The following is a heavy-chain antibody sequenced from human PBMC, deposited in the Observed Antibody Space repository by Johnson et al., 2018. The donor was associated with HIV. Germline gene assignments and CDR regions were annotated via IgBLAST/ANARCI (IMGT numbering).Heavy chain of an antibody. CDR3: AKGGANDAFDI. CDR1: GFTFSSYW. D-gene: IGHD3-16*01. V-gene: IGHV3-30*18. J-gene: IGHJ3*02. Sequence: VQLVESGGGLVQPGGSLRLSCAASGFTFSSYWMSWVRQAPGKGLEWVAVISFDGSNKYYADSVKGRFTISRDNSKNTLYLQMNSLRAEDTAVYYCAKGGANDAFDIWGQGTMVTVSS. CDR2: ISFDGSNK.